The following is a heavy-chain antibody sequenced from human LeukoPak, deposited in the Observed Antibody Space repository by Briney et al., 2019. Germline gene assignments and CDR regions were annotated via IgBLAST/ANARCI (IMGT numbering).Heavy chain of an antibody. J-gene: IGHJ4*02. Sequence: PSETLSLTCTVSGGSIGTYYWSWIRQPPGKGLEWIGYISYSGSTNYNPSLKSRVAISADTSRNQVSLTLSSVTAADTAVYYCARHPELYFFDYWGQGTLVTVSS. CDR1: GGSIGTYY. CDR2: ISYSGST. D-gene: IGHD3-10*01. CDR3: ARHPELYFFDY. V-gene: IGHV4-59*08.